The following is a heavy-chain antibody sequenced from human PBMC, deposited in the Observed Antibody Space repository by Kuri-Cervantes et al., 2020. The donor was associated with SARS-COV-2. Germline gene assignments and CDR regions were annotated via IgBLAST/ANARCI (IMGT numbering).Heavy chain of an antibody. D-gene: IGHD5-24*01. CDR3: ARARAGGYNDAFDI. CDR1: GFTFSSYG. V-gene: IGHV3-30*02. J-gene: IGHJ3*02. CDR2: IRYDGSNK. Sequence: GESLKISCAASGFTFSSYGMHWVRQAPGKGLEWVAFIRYDGSNKYYADSVKGRFTISRDNSKNTLYLQMNSLRDEDTAVYYCARARAGGYNDAFDIWGQGTMVTVSS.